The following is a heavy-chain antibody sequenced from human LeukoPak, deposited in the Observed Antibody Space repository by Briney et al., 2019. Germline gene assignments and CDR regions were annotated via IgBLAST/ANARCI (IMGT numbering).Heavy chain of an antibody. CDR3: ARGALYTFGSLDS. D-gene: IGHD5-18*01. Sequence: SAEASCKASGSTFSGQYVHWVRQSPGHRLEWMGLINPDSGGTDYAQKFQGRVTMTRDTSISTAYMELGRLTSDDTALYYCARGALYTFGSLDSWGQGTLVTVSS. J-gene: IGHJ4*02. CDR1: GSTFSGQY. CDR2: INPDSGGT. V-gene: IGHV1-2*02.